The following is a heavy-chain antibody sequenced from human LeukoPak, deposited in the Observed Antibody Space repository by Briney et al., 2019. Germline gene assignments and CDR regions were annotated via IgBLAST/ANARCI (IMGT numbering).Heavy chain of an antibody. Sequence: SETLSLTCTVSGGSISSGGYYWSWIRQPPGKGLEWIGYIYYSGSTYYNPSLKSRVTISVDKSKNQFSLKLSSVTAADTAVYYCARDGDSSSSNWFDPWGQGTLVTVSS. CDR3: ARDGDSSSSNWFDP. CDR1: GGSISSGGYY. J-gene: IGHJ5*02. D-gene: IGHD6-13*01. V-gene: IGHV4-30-2*01. CDR2: IYYSGST.